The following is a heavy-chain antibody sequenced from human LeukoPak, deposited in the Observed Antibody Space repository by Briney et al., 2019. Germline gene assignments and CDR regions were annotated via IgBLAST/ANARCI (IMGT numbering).Heavy chain of an antibody. J-gene: IGHJ3*02. D-gene: IGHD3-9*01. CDR1: GYTFTNYY. Sequence: ASVKVSCKASGYTFTNYYIHWVRQAPGQGLEWMGITNPSGGSATYAQKFQGRVIMTRDTSTSTVYMELSSLRSDDTAVYYCARGRPAPLGRYFDWLSAPGDAFDIWGQGTMVTVSS. V-gene: IGHV1-46*01. CDR2: TNPSGGSA. CDR3: ARGRPAPLGRYFDWLSAPGDAFDI.